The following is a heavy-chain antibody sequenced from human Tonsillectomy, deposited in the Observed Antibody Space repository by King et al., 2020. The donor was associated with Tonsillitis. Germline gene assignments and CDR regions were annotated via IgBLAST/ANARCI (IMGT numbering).Heavy chain of an antibody. Sequence: VQLVESGGGLVQPGRSLRLSCAASGFTFSSYAMSWVRQAPGKGLEWVSAISGSGGSTYYADSVKGRFTISRDNSKNTLYLHMNSLRAEDTAVYYCAKQNDGGNSADSFDYWGQGTLVTVSS. CDR3: AKQNDGGNSADSFDY. D-gene: IGHD4-23*01. CDR1: GFTFSSYA. J-gene: IGHJ4*02. V-gene: IGHV3-23*04. CDR2: ISGSGGST.